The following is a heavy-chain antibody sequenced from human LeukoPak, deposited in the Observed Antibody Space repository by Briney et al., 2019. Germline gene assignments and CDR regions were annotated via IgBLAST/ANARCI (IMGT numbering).Heavy chain of an antibody. V-gene: IGHV3-15*01. J-gene: IGHJ4*02. D-gene: IGHD4-17*01. CDR2: IKRIIDGGTT. Sequence: GGSLRLSCAASGFTFSNTWINWVRQAPGKGLEWVGRIKRIIDGGTTDYAAPVKGRFTVSRDDSINTLYLQMSSLKTEDTAVYYCAAQGGSGDLRYWGQGTLVTVSS. CDR3: AAQGGSGDLRY. CDR1: GFTFSNTW.